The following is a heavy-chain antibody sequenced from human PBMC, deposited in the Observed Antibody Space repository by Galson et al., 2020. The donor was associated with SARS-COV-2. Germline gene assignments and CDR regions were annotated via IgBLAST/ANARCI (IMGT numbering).Heavy chain of an antibody. CDR1: GGSISSSSYY. V-gene: IGHV4-39*07. D-gene: IGHD5-18*01. CDR2: IYYSGTT. Sequence: SETLSLTCTVSGGSISSSSYYWGWIRQPPGKGLEWIGSIYYSGTTDYNPSLKSRVTISVDTSKNQFSLKLTAVTAADTAVYFCASVRGSTYGGSFMDVWGKGTTVTVSS. J-gene: IGHJ6*03. CDR3: ASVRGSTYGGSFMDV.